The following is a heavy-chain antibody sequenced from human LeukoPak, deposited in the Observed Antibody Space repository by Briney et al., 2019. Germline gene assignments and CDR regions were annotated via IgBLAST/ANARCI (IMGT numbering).Heavy chain of an antibody. CDR3: AKETHPYSSSSDDY. Sequence: GRSLTLSCAASGFTFSRFGMHWVRQAPAHGLESLAVIAYDGSIKHYADSVKGRFTISRDNSKNTLYLQMNTLRAEDTAIYYCAKETHPYSSSSDDYWGQGTLVTVSS. J-gene: IGHJ4*02. CDR2: IAYDGSIK. D-gene: IGHD6-6*01. CDR1: GFTFSRFG. V-gene: IGHV3-30*18.